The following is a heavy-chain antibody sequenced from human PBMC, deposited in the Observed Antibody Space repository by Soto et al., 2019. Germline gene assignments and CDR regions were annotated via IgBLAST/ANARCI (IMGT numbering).Heavy chain of an antibody. CDR2: ISYDGSNK. D-gene: IGHD3-3*01. Sequence: PGGSLRLSCAASGFTFSSYGMHWVRQAPGKGLEWVAVISYDGSNKYYADPVKGRFTISRDNSKNTLYLQMNSLRAEDTAVYYCATNDFWSGYLNWFDPWGQGTLVTVSS. CDR1: GFTFSSYG. V-gene: IGHV3-30*03. CDR3: ATNDFWSGYLNWFDP. J-gene: IGHJ5*02.